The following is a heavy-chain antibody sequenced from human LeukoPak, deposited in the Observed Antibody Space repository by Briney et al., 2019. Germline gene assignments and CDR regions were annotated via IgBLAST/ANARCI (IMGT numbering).Heavy chain of an antibody. V-gene: IGHV4-39*07. Sequence: PSETLSLTCSVSGGSISSNSCCWGWIRQPPGKGLEWIGSIRSSGDTYYNSFLKSRVTISEDTSKNQFSLKLSSVTAADTAVYYCARSTVNMGRCFDYWGQGTLVTVSS. J-gene: IGHJ4*02. CDR1: GGSISSNSCC. D-gene: IGHD4-11*01. CDR3: ARSTVNMGRCFDY. CDR2: IRSSGDT.